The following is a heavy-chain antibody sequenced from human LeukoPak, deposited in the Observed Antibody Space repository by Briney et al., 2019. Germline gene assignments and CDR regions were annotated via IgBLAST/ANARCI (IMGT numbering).Heavy chain of an antibody. J-gene: IGHJ4*02. D-gene: IGHD3-22*01. V-gene: IGHV3-30*02. CDR3: ARVLYDSSGYYYRLDY. CDR2: IRYDGSNK. CDR1: GFTFSSYG. Sequence: GGSLRLSCAASGFTFSSYGMHWVRQAPGKGLEWVAFIRYDGSNKYYADSVKGRFTISRDNSKNTLYLQMNSLRAEDTAVYYCARVLYDSSGYYYRLDYWGQGTLVTVSS.